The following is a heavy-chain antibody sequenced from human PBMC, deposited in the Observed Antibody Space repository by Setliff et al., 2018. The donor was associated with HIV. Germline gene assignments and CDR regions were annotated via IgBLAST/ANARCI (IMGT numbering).Heavy chain of an antibody. D-gene: IGHD3-3*01. CDR1: GYTFTGYY. V-gene: IGHV1-2*02. Sequence: GASVKVSCKASGYTFTGYYMHWVRQAPGQGLEWMGWINPNSGGTNYAQKFQGRVTMTREASISPAYMELSRLRSDDTAVYYCARSNLLRWPLPRDFDYWGQGRMLGVEPHWFDPWGQGTLVTVSS. CDR3: ARSNLLRWPLPRDFDYWGQGRMLGVEPHWFDP. CDR2: INPNSGGT. J-gene: IGHJ5*02.